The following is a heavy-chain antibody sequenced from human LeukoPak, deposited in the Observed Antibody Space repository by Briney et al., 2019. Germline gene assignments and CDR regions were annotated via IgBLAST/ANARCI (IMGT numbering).Heavy chain of an antibody. D-gene: IGHD3-3*01. CDR1: SGSISSSSYY. Sequence: PSETLSLTCTVSSGSISSSSYYWGWIRQPPWRVLEWIGSIYYSGSTYYNPSLKSRVTISVDTSKDQFSLKLSSVTAADRAVYYCASYSYPPVVGFLAWFPGDLWGQGPLVTVSS. J-gene: IGHJ5*02. CDR3: ASYSYPPVVGFLAWFPGDL. V-gene: IGHV4-39*01. CDR2: IYYSGST.